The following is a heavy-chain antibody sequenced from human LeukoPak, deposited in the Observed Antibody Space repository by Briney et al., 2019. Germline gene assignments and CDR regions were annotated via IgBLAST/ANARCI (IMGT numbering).Heavy chain of an antibody. D-gene: IGHD4-17*01. CDR3: TRMTTGHDY. V-gene: IGHV4-34*01. Sequence: SETLSLTCAVSGVSFNDYYWSWVRQTPGKGLEWIGEINHSGYTNDSPSLKSRVTLSIDTSRKQFSLNLRSVSVADTGTYYCTRMTTGHDYWGQGTLVTVSS. CDR2: INHSGYT. CDR1: GVSFNDYY. J-gene: IGHJ4*02.